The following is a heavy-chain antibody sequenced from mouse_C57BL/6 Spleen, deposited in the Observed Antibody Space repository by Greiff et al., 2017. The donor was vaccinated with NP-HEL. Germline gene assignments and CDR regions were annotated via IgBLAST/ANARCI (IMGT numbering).Heavy chain of an antibody. CDR3: ARSRDYDSLYAMDY. CDR1: GYAFSSYW. D-gene: IGHD2-4*01. Sequence: QVQLQQSGAELVKPGASVKISCKASGYAFSSYWMNWVKQRPGKGLEWIGQIYPGDGDTNYNGKFKGKATLTADKSSSTAYMQLSSLTSEDSAVYFCARSRDYDSLYAMDYWGQGTSVTVSS. V-gene: IGHV1-80*01. J-gene: IGHJ4*01. CDR2: IYPGDGDT.